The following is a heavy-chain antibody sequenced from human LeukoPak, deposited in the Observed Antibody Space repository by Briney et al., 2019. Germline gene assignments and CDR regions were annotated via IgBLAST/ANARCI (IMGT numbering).Heavy chain of an antibody. CDR3: ARAIVLLPWLSGAFDI. D-gene: IGHD3-16*01. V-gene: IGHV3-74*01. Sequence: GGSLRLSCAASGFTFSNYWMHWVRQAPGKGLVWVSRIHRDGSTTTYADSVKGRFTISRDNAKNSLYLQMNSLRAEDTAVYYCARAIVLLPWLSGAFDIWGQGTMVTVSS. CDR1: GFTFSNYW. CDR2: IHRDGSTT. J-gene: IGHJ3*02.